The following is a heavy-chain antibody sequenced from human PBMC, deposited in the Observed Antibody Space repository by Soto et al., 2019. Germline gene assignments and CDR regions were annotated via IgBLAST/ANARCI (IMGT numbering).Heavy chain of an antibody. J-gene: IGHJ6*03. Sequence: QVQLVQSGAEVRKPGASVTVSCRSSGDSFNDYYIHWVRQAPGQGFEWMGWINPNGGVTKYAQKFQGWVSMTMDTTIRTVYMQLSRLRSDDTAVYYCARESGGSTATLDYYYFYMDVWGTGTTVPVSS. D-gene: IGHD1-26*01. CDR1: GDSFNDYY. CDR3: ARESGGSTATLDYYYFYMDV. V-gene: IGHV1-2*04. CDR2: INPNGGVT.